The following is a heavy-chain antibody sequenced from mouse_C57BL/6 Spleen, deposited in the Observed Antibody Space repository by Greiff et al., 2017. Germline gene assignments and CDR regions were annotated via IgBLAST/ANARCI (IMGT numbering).Heavy chain of an antibody. CDR3: ARSEDFDY. CDR2: INPSSGYT. Sequence: QVQLKESGAELARPGASVKMSCKASGYTFPSYTMHWVKQRPGQGLEWIGYINPSSGYTKYNQKFKDKATLTADKSSSTAYMQLSSLTSEDSAVYYCARSEDFDYWGQGTTLTVSS. V-gene: IGHV1-4*01. CDR1: GYTFPSYT. J-gene: IGHJ2*01.